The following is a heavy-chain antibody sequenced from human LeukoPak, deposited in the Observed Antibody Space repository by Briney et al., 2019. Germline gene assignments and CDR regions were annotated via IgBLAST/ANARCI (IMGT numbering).Heavy chain of an antibody. Sequence: SVKVSCKASGYTFTSYGINWVRQATGQGLEWVGRIIPILGIANYAQKFQGRVTITADKSTSTAYMELSSLRSEDTAVYYCARALLSYYDPTGAFDYWGQGTLVTVSS. J-gene: IGHJ4*02. CDR2: IIPILGIA. CDR3: ARALLSYYDPTGAFDY. V-gene: IGHV1-69*04. D-gene: IGHD3-22*01. CDR1: GYTFTSYG.